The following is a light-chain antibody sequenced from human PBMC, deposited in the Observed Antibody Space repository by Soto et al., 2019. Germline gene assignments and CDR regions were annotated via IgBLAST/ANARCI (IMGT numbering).Light chain of an antibody. V-gene: IGKV3-20*01. Sequence: IVLTQSPGTLSLSPGERATLSCRASQSFSTSYLAWYQQKPGQAPRLLIFAASSRATGIPDRFSGSGSGTDFSLTISRLEPEDFALYYCQQYNDWPLTFGQGTKVDI. CDR3: QQYNDWPLT. CDR1: QSFSTSY. J-gene: IGKJ1*01. CDR2: AAS.